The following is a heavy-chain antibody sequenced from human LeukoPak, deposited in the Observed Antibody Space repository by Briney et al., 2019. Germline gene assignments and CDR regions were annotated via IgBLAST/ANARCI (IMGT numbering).Heavy chain of an antibody. V-gene: IGHV4-59*11. J-gene: IGHJ6*02. CDR1: GGSISRHY. D-gene: IGHD4-23*01. Sequence: SETLSLTCGVSGGSISRHYWSWIRQPPGKGLEWIGYIHYSGSTNYNPSLKSRVTISVDTSKNQLSLKLTSMTAADTAVYYCARELGATVVNYGMDVWGQGTTVTVSS. CDR2: IHYSGST. CDR3: ARELGATVVNYGMDV.